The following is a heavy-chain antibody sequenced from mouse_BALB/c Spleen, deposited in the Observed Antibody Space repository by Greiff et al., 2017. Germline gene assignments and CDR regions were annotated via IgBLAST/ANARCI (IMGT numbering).Heavy chain of an antibody. D-gene: IGHD1-1*01. V-gene: IGHV14-4*02. CDR3: NEDYGSSSAY. CDR1: GFNIKDYY. Sequence: VHVKQSGAELVRSGASVKLSCTASGFNIKDYYMHWVKQRPEQGLEWIGWIDPENGDTEYAPKFQGKATMTADTSSNTAYLQLSSLTSEDTAVYYCNEDYGSSSAYWGQGTLVTVSA. J-gene: IGHJ3*01. CDR2: IDPENGDT.